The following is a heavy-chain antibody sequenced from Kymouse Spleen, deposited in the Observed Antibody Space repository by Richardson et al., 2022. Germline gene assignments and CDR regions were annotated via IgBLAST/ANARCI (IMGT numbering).Heavy chain of an antibody. J-gene: IGHJ3*02. V-gene: IGHV4-39*01. D-gene: IGHD1-7*01. CDR1: GGSISSSSYY. Sequence: QLQLQESGPGLVKPSETLSLTCTVSGGSISSSSYYWGWIRQPPGKGLEWIGSIYYSGSTYYNPSLKSRVTISVDTSKNQFSLKLSSVTAADTAVYYCARPSNWNYEAFDIWGQGTMVTVSS. CDR3: ARPSNWNYEAFDI. CDR2: IYYSGST.